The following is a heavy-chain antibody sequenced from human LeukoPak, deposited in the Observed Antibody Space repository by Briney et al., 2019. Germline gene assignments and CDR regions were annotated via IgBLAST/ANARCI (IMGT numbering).Heavy chain of an antibody. D-gene: IGHD3-22*01. CDR2: ISGTGGDT. CDR1: GFIFGNFP. CDR3: AKILGHDSSGYYYYGMDV. V-gene: IGHV3-23*01. Sequence: GGSLRLSCAASGFIFGNFPMTWVRQTPGRGLEGVSSISGTGGDTYYTDSVRGRFTISRDNSKNTLYLQMNSLRAEDTAVYYCAKILGHDSSGYYYYGMDVWGQGTTVTVSS. J-gene: IGHJ6*02.